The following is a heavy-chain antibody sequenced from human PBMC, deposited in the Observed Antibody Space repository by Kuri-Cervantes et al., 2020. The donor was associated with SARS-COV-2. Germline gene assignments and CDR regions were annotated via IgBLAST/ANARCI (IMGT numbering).Heavy chain of an antibody. Sequence: GESLKISCAASGITFSSYAMHWARQAPGKGLEGVALISYEGNNKHYADSVRGRFTISRDNSKNTLFLQMNSLRTDDTAGYCCASRGNRYEFAPWGQGTLVTVSS. CDR1: GITFSSYA. D-gene: IGHD5-18*01. J-gene: IGHJ5*02. CDR2: ISYEGNNK. V-gene: IGHV3-30*04. CDR3: ASRGNRYEFAP.